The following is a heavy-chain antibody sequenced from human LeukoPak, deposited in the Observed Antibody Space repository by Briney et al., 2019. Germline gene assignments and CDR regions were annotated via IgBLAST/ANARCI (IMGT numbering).Heavy chain of an antibody. D-gene: IGHD3-22*01. CDR3: ASEIDRYDSSGYSTWFDY. CDR1: GGSISSGGYY. CDR2: IYHSGST. Sequence: SETLSLTCTVSGGSISSGGYYWSWIRQPPGKGLEWVGYIYHSGSTYYNPSLKSRVTISVDRSKNQFSLKLSSVTAADTAVYYCASEIDRYDSSGYSTWFDYWGQGTLVTVSS. V-gene: IGHV4-30-2*01. J-gene: IGHJ4*02.